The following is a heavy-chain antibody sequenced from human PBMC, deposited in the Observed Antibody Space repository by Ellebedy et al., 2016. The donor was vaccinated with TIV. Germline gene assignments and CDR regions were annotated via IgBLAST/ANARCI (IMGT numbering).Heavy chain of an antibody. CDR2: IIPILGIA. CDR3: ASAPGGIQLWLQGAFDI. Sequence: AASVKVSCKASGCTFSSYAISWVRQAPGQGLEWMGRIIPILGIANYEQKFQGRVTITADKSTRTAYMELSSLRSEDTAVYYCASAPGGIQLWLQGAFDIWGQGTMVTVSS. V-gene: IGHV1-69*10. D-gene: IGHD5-18*01. CDR1: GCTFSSYA. J-gene: IGHJ3*02.